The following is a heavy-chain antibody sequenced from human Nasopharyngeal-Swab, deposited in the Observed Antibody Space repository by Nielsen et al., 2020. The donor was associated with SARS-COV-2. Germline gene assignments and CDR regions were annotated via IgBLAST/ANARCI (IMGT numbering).Heavy chain of an antibody. CDR3: AKDAGGYSSS. Sequence: GESLKISCAASGFTFSSYSMNWVRQAPGKGLEWVAFIRYDGSNKYYADSVKGRFTISRDNSKNTLYLQMNSLRAEDTAVYYCAKDAGGYSSSWGQGTLVTVSS. J-gene: IGHJ4*02. V-gene: IGHV3-30*02. CDR1: GFTFSSYS. CDR2: IRYDGSNK. D-gene: IGHD6-13*01.